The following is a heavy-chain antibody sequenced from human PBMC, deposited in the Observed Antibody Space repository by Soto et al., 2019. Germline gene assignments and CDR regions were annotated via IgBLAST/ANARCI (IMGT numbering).Heavy chain of an antibody. D-gene: IGHD4-17*01. CDR3: ARAHDYGAYEAKGVDY. J-gene: IGHJ4*02. V-gene: IGHV3-30-3*01. CDR2: ISYDGSNK. Sequence: GGSLRLSCAASGFTFRSYAMHWVRQAPGKGLEWVAVISYDGSNKYYADSVKGRFTISRDNSKNTLYLQMNSLRAEDTAVYYCARAHDYGAYEAKGVDYWGQGTLVTVS. CDR1: GFTFRSYA.